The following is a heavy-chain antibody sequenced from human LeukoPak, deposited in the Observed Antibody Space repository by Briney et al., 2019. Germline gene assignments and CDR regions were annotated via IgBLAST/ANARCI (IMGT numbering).Heavy chain of an antibody. Sequence: GGSLRLSCAASGFTFSSYGMHWVRQAPGKGLEWVAFIRSDGSIKYYADSVKGRFTISRDNSKNTLYLQMSSLRPEDTAVYYCARGRLVGATTVDYWGQGTLVTVSS. CDR1: GFTFSSYG. CDR3: ARGRLVGATTVDY. D-gene: IGHD1-26*01. CDR2: IRSDGSIK. J-gene: IGHJ4*02. V-gene: IGHV3-30*02.